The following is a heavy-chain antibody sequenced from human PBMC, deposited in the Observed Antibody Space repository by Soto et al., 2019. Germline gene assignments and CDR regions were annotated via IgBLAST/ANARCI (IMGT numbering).Heavy chain of an antibody. V-gene: IGHV3-66*01. Sequence: EVQLVESGGGLVQPGGSLRLSCAASGFTVSSKYMIWVRQAPGKGLEWVSLIQSGGTTYYADSVKGRFTISRESSKNMLHLQMDSLRAEDTAVYYCARDDILCSGGRCYGVPMEVWGKGTTVTVSS. CDR2: IQSGGTT. D-gene: IGHD2-15*01. CDR1: GFTVSSKY. J-gene: IGHJ6*03. CDR3: ARDDILCSGGRCYGVPMEV.